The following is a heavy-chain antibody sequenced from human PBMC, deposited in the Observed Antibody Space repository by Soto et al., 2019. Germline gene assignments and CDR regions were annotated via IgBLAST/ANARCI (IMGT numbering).Heavy chain of an antibody. CDR2: IYWDDDK. Sequence: QITLKESGPTLVKPTQTLTLTCTFSGFSLRTAGKSVAWIRQPPGKALEWLSVIYWDDDKRYSPSVKSRLTIAKDTSKNQVVLKMTNMDPLDTGTYYCAHSRGDGDYFPYWGQGTLVSVSS. D-gene: IGHD3-16*01. CDR3: AHSRGDGDYFPY. CDR1: GFSLRTAGKS. V-gene: IGHV2-5*02. J-gene: IGHJ4*02.